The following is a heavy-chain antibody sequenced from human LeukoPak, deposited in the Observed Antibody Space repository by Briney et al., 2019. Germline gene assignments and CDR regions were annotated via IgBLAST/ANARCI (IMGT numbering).Heavy chain of an antibody. V-gene: IGHV3-7*01. CDR2: MKEDGSEK. Sequence: PGGSLRLSCAASGFTFSRYWMSWVRQAPGKGLEWVANMKEDGSEKYYVDSVKGRFTISRDNAKNSLYLQMNSLRAEDTAVYYCARESLRFLEWLLHYWGQGTLVTVSS. CDR3: ARESLRFLEWLLHY. CDR1: GFTFSRYW. D-gene: IGHD3-3*01. J-gene: IGHJ4*02.